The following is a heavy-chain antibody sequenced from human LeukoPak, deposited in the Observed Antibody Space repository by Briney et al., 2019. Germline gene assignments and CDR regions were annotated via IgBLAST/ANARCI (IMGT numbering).Heavy chain of an antibody. CDR3: ARLGYISGSDY. CDR2: INPNTGGT. D-gene: IGHD6-19*01. J-gene: IGHJ4*02. Sequence: ASVKVSCEASGYTFTAYYVHWVRQAPGQGLEWMGWINPNTGGTNYAQKFQGRVTMTRDTSISTAYMELSRLRSDNTAVYYCARLGYISGSDYWGQGTLVTVSS. CDR1: GYTFTAYY. V-gene: IGHV1-2*02.